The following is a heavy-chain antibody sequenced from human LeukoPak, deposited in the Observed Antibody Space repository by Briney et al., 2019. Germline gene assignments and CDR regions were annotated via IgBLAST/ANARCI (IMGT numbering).Heavy chain of an antibody. CDR1: GYTFTNYA. CDR2: TNGATGNT. D-gene: IGHD4-23*01. J-gene: IGHJ4*02. CDR3: ARSPGGNARTWLDY. V-gene: IGHV1-3*02. Sequence: ASVKVSCKASGYTFTNYALHWVRQAPGQRLEWMGWTNGATGNTRFSQDFQGRLTITIDTSVSTAYMELSSLRSEDTAVYYCARSPGGNARTWLDYWGQGTLVTVSS.